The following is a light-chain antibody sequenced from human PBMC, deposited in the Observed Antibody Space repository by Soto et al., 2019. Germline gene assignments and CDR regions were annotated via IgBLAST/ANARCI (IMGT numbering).Light chain of an antibody. CDR1: SSDVSGYNY. CDR2: EVS. Sequence: QSALTQPASVSGSPGQSITISCTGTSSDVSGYNYVSWYQQHPGKAPKLMIYEVSNRPSGVSNRFSGSKSGNTASLTISGLQAEDEADYYCSSYTSSSTLEVVFGGGTKLTVL. CDR3: SSYTSSSTLEVV. J-gene: IGLJ2*01. V-gene: IGLV2-14*01.